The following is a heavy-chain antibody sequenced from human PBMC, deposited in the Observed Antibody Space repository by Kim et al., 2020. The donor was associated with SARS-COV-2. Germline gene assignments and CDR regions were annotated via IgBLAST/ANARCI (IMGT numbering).Heavy chain of an antibody. CDR1: GGSISNSSYY. V-gene: IGHV4-39*01. CDR2: IYYTGDT. CDR3: ARHTEVVKRFDY. D-gene: IGHD2-15*01. Sequence: SETLSLTCTVSGGSISNSSYYWGWIRQPPGQGLEWIGTIYYTGDTYYYPSLKSRVATSVDTSKNQFSLKLSSVTASDTAVYYCARHTEVVKRFDYWGQGTMVTVSS. J-gene: IGHJ4*02.